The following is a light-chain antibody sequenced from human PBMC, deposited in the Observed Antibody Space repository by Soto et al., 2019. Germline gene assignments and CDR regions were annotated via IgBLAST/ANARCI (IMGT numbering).Light chain of an antibody. J-gene: IGLJ2*01. CDR1: SSDVGAYAY. CDR2: EVS. V-gene: IGLV2-14*01. Sequence: QSALTQPASVSGSPGQSITISCTGTSSDVGAYAYVSWYQQHPGKAPKLMIYEVSNRPSGVSDRFSGSKSGNTASLTISGLQVEDEADYYCSSYTITSTLLFGGGTKLTVL. CDR3: SSYTITSTLL.